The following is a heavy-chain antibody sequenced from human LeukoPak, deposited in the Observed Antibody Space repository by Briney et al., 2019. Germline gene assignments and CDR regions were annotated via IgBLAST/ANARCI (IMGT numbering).Heavy chain of an antibody. Sequence: ASVKVSCKASGYTFTTYGISWVRQAPGQGLEWMGWISAYNGNTNYAQKLQGRVTITRDISASTAYMELSSLRSEDMAVYYCARGLEAGYFDYWGQGTLVTVSS. J-gene: IGHJ4*02. CDR3: ARGLEAGYFDY. V-gene: IGHV1-18*03. CDR1: GYTFTTYG. CDR2: ISAYNGNT. D-gene: IGHD2-15*01.